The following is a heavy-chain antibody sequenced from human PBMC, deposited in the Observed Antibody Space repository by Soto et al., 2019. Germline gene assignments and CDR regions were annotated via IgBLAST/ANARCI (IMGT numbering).Heavy chain of an antibody. CDR3: AIRASYYDSSGYFDY. J-gene: IGHJ4*02. D-gene: IGHD3-22*01. V-gene: IGHV3-66*01. CDR1: GFTVSSNY. Sequence: PGGSLRLSCAASGFTVSSNYMSWVRQAPGKGLEWVSVIYSGGSTYYADSVKGRFTISRDNSKNTLYLQMNSLRAEDTAVYYCAIRASYYDSSGYFDYWGQGTLVTVS. CDR2: IYSGGST.